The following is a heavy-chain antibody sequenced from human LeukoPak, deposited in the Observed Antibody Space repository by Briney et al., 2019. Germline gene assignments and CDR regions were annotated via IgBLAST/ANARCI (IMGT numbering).Heavy chain of an antibody. CDR1: GFTFRSYW. D-gene: IGHD5-18*01. Sequence: PGGSLRLSCAASGFTFRSYWMTWVRQAPGKGLEWVANINQDGSKEYYLDSVKGRFTISRDNDKNSLYLQVNSLRAEDTAVYYCAKGGYNNGYYYWGQGALVTVSS. CDR3: AKGGYNNGYYY. J-gene: IGHJ4*02. V-gene: IGHV3-7*01. CDR2: INQDGSKE.